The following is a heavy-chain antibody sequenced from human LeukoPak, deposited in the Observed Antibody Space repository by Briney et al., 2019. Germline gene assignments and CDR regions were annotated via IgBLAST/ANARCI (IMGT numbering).Heavy chain of an antibody. V-gene: IGHV3-74*01. D-gene: IGHD2-2*01. J-gene: IGHJ4*02. CDR2: INSDGSST. CDR1: GFTFSSYW. Sequence: GGSLRLSCAASGFTFSSYWMHRVRQAPGKGLVWVSRINSDGSSTIYADSVRGRFTISRDNSKNTLYLQMNSLRVDDTAVYYCARDVQGGYCSSASCYFDYWGQGTLVTVSS. CDR3: ARDVQGGYCSSASCYFDY.